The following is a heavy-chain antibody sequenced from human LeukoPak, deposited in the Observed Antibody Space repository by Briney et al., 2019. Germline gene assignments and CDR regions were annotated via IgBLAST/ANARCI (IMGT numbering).Heavy chain of an antibody. J-gene: IGHJ4*02. V-gene: IGHV3-33*08. CDR2: IWYDGSNK. Sequence: GGSLRLSCAASGFTFSSYGMHWVRQAPGKGLEWVAVIWYDGSNKYYADSVKGRFTISRDNSKNTLYLQMNSLRAEDTAVYYCARDSGYTYGPPSYYFDYWGQGTLVTVSS. D-gene: IGHD5-18*01. CDR3: ARDSGYTYGPPSYYFDY. CDR1: GFTFSSYG.